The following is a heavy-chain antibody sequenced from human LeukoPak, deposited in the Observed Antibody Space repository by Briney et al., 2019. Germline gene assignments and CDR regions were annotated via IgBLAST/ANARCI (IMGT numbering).Heavy chain of an antibody. CDR3: ARAYSSSWYRQWFDP. D-gene: IGHD6-13*01. J-gene: IGHJ5*02. V-gene: IGHV4-34*01. CDR1: GGSFSGYY. Sequence: SETLSLTCAVYGGSFSGYYWSWLRQPPGKGLEWLGEINHSGSTNYNPSLKSRVTISVDTSKNQFSLKLSSVTAADTAVYYGARAYSSSWYRQWFDPWGQGTLVTVSS. CDR2: INHSGST.